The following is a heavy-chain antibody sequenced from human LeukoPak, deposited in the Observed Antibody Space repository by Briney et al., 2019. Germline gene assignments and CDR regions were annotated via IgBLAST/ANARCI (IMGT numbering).Heavy chain of an antibody. V-gene: IGHV3-7*01. Sequence: GGSLRLSCAASGFTLSRYWMSWVRQAPGKGLEWVANIKQDGSEKYYVDSVKGRFTISRDNAKNSLYLQMNSLRAEDTAVYYCAREAEGRFLERSIEQAGGGQGTPVTVSS. CDR3: AREAEGRFLERSIEQAG. J-gene: IGHJ4*02. CDR2: IKQDGSEK. CDR1: GFTLSRYW. D-gene: IGHD3-3*01.